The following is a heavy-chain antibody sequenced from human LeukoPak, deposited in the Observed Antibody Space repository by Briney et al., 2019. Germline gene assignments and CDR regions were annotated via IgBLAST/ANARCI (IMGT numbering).Heavy chain of an antibody. CDR2: LRSSGSII. CDR1: GFTFCYYY. Sequence: MSGGSVSLLCAASGFTFCYYYMSCLRQAPGKAREWLSYLRSSGSIIYYADSVKGRFTISRDNANNSLFLQMNSLRAEDTAVYYCASNGRTSYYDRRRWFDPWGQGTLVTVSS. D-gene: IGHD3-22*01. V-gene: IGHV3-11*01. J-gene: IGHJ5*02. CDR3: ASNGRTSYYDRRRWFDP.